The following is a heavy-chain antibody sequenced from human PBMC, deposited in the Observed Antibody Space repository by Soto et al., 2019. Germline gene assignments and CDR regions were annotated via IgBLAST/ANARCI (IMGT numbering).Heavy chain of an antibody. Sequence: ASVKVSCKAFGYIFTDSYMHWVRQAPGQGLEWMGWINPDNGGTNYAQKFQGWVTMTRDTSISTAYMELSRLRSDDTAVYYCARDRIRGSGSDSMDVWG. CDR1: GYIFTDSY. CDR3: ARDRIRGSGSDSMDV. D-gene: IGHD3-22*01. CDR2: INPDNGGT. J-gene: IGHJ6*02. V-gene: IGHV1-2*04.